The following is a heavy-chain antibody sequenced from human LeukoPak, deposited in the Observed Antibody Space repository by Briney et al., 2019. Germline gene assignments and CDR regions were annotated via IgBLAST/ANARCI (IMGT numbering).Heavy chain of an antibody. J-gene: IGHJ4*02. V-gene: IGHV3-15*07. D-gene: IGHD3-16*01. Sequence: GGSLRLSCVVSTFTKAWMNWVRQAPAKGLEWVGRVKNRGDGRTTDYAAPVKGRFTISRDDSKRTVYLQMNNLKTDDTAVYFCTTEYYGGFDNWGQRTLGTVSS. CDR3: TTEYYGGFDN. CDR1: TFTKAW. CDR2: VKNRGDGRTT.